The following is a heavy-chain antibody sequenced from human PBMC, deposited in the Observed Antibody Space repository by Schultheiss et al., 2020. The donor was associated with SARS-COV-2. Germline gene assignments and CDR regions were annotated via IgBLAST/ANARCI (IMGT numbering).Heavy chain of an antibody. V-gene: IGHV3-53*01. CDR2: IYSGGST. Sequence: GGSLRLSCAASGFTVSSKYMSWVRQAPGKGLEWVSVIYSGGSTYYADSVKGRFTISRDNSKNTLYLQMNSLKTEDTAVYYCTTDEGGYAIWGWYFDYWGQGTLVTVSS. D-gene: IGHD5-12*01. CDR3: TTDEGGYAIWGWYFDY. CDR1: GFTVSSKY. J-gene: IGHJ4*02.